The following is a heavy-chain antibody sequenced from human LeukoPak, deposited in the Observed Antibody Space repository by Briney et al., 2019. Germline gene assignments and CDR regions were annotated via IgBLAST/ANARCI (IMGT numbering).Heavy chain of an antibody. D-gene: IGHD6-13*01. V-gene: IGHV4-34*01. CDR2: INHSGST. J-gene: IGHJ5*02. CDR3: ARLRTLGSSWYWFDP. CDR1: GGSLSGYY. Sequence: SETQSLTCAVYGGSLSGYYWSWIRQPPGKGLEWIGEINHSGSTNYNPSLKSRVTISVDTSKNQFSLKLSSVTAADTAVYYCARLRTLGSSWYWFDPWGQGTLVTVSS.